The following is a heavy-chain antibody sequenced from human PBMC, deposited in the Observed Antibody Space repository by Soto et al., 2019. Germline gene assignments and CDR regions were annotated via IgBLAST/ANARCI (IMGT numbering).Heavy chain of an antibody. CDR1: GFTFSSYA. V-gene: IGHV3-23*01. CDR3: ARRGSGSYYDY. J-gene: IGHJ4*02. Sequence: EVQLLESGGGLVQPGGSLRLSCAASGFTFSSYAMRWVRQAPVKGLEWVSAISGSGGSTYYADSVKGRFAITRAHSNNTLYLHMNSLRAEGTAVYYCARRGSGSYYDYWGQGTPVTVSS. CDR2: ISGSGGST. D-gene: IGHD1-26*01.